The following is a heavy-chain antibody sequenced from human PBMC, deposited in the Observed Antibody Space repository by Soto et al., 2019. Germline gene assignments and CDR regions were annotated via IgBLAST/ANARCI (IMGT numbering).Heavy chain of an antibody. CDR1: GGSISSGGYY. D-gene: IGHD3-22*01. CDR3: AREAYYYDSSGYFSKYFDS. J-gene: IGHJ4*02. Sequence: SETLSLTCTVSGGSISSGGYYWSWIRQHPGKGLEWIGYIYYTGSAYYNPSLKSRLTISVDTSNNQFSLKLSSVTAEDTAVYYCAREAYYYDSSGYFSKYFDSWGQGTLVTVSS. CDR2: IYYTGSA. V-gene: IGHV4-31*03.